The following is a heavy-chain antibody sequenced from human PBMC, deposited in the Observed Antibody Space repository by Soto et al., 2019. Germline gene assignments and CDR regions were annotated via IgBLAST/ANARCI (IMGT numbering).Heavy chain of an antibody. CDR3: AMVAAAGPTS. J-gene: IGHJ4*02. Sequence: EVQLVESGGGLVQPGGSLRLSCAASGFTFSSYEMNWVRQAPGKGPEWVSYISSSGSTIYYADSVKGRFTISRDNAKNSLYLQMNSLRAEDTAVYYCAMVAAAGPTSWGQGTLVTVSS. D-gene: IGHD6-13*01. V-gene: IGHV3-48*03. CDR2: ISSSGSTI. CDR1: GFTFSSYE.